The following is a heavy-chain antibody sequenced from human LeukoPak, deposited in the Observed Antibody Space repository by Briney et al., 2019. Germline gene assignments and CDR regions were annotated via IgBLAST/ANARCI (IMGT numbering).Heavy chain of an antibody. J-gene: IGHJ5*02. CDR2: IIPILGIA. D-gene: IGHD5-12*01. V-gene: IGHV1-69*04. Sequence: EASVKVSCKASGGTFSSYAISWVRPAPGQGLEWMGRIIPILGIANYAQKFQGRVTITADKSTSTAYMELSSLRSEDTAVYYCARDKVATPTTLAFDPWGQGALVTVSS. CDR3: ARDKVATPTTLAFDP. CDR1: GGTFSSYA.